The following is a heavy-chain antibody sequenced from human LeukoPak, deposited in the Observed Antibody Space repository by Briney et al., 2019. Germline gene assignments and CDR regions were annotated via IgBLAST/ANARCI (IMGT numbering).Heavy chain of an antibody. CDR2: IRGRRGST. CDR3: AKEPINFIVVVPAATPRLVGD. Sequence: GGSLRLSCAASGFTFSSYAMSWVRQAPGKGLEWVSAIRGRRGSTYYADSVKGRFTISRDNSKNTLYLQMNSLRAEDTAVYYCAKEPINFIVVVPAATPRLVGDWGQGTLVTV. J-gene: IGHJ4*02. D-gene: IGHD2-2*01. CDR1: GFTFSSYA. V-gene: IGHV3-23*01.